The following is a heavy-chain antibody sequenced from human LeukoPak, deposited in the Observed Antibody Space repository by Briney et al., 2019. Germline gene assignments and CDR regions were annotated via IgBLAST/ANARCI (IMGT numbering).Heavy chain of an antibody. V-gene: IGHV1-18*04. CDR2: ISAYNGNT. D-gene: IGHD3-22*01. J-gene: IGHJ4*02. CDR1: GYSFTDSY. CDR3: ATPHYDSSGYFGY. Sequence: GASVKVSCKASGYSFTDSYIHWVRQAPGQGLEWMGWISAYNGNTNYAQKLQGRVTMTTDTSTSTAYMELRSLRSDDTAVYYCATPHYDSSGYFGYWGQGTLVTVSS.